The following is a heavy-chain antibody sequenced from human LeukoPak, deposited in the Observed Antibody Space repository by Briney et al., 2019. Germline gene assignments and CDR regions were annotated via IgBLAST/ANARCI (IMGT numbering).Heavy chain of an antibody. CDR3: AKDSSGWSRVRYFDY. V-gene: IGHV3-30*02. Sequence: GGSLRLSCAASGFTFSSYGMHWVRQAPGKGLEWMAFIRYDGSNKYYADSVKGRFTISRDNSKNTLYLQMNSLRAEDTAVYYCAKDSSGWSRVRYFDYWGQGTLVTVSS. CDR2: IRYDGSNK. J-gene: IGHJ4*02. CDR1: GFTFSSYG. D-gene: IGHD6-19*01.